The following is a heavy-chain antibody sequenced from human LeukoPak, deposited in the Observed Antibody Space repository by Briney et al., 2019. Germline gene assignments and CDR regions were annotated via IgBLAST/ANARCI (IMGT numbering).Heavy chain of an antibody. J-gene: IGHJ4*02. CDR3: ARGEGVVVVTAISY. CDR1: GYTFTGYY. Sequence: ASVKVSCKASGYTFTGYYMHWVRQAPGQGLEWMGWINPNSGGTNYAQKFQGRVTMTRDTSISTAYMELSRLRSVDTAVYYCARGEGVVVVTAISYWGQGTLVTVSS. V-gene: IGHV1-2*02. CDR2: INPNSGGT. D-gene: IGHD2-21*02.